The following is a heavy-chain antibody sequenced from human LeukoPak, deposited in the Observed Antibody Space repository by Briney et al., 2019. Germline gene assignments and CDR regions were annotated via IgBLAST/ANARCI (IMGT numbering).Heavy chain of an antibody. D-gene: IGHD3-10*01. CDR2: IHYNDNT. CDR1: GGSISTYY. V-gene: IGHV4-59*08. J-gene: IGHJ4*02. CDR3: ARLWDYYGSGSVDY. Sequence: PSETLSLTCTASGGSISTYYWSWIRQPPGKGLEWIGFIHYNDNTKYNPSLESRVTISVDTSKNQFSLRLSSVTAADTAVYYCARLWDYYGSGSVDYWGQGTLVTVSS.